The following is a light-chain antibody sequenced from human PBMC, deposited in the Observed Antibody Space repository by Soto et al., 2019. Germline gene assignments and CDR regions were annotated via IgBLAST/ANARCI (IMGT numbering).Light chain of an antibody. CDR3: QQYGTSPPST. V-gene: IGKV3-20*01. Sequence: EIVLTQSPGPLSLSPGERATLSCRASQSVSSSYLAWYQQKPGQAPRLLINGASSRATGIPARFSGSGSGADFTLTISRLEPEDFAVYYCQQYGTSPPSTFGQGTRLEIK. CDR1: QSVSSSY. CDR2: GAS. J-gene: IGKJ5*01.